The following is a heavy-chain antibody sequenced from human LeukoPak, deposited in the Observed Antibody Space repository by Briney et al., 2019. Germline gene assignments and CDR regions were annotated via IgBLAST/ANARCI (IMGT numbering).Heavy chain of an antibody. V-gene: IGHV1-24*01. D-gene: IGHD4-23*01. CDR2: FDPEDGET. CDR1: GYTLTELS. Sequence: ASVKVSCKVSGYTLTELSMHWVRQAPGKGLEWMGGFDPEDGETIYAQKFQGRVTTTEDTSTDTAYMELSSLRSEDTAVYYCATVALDGGYSIAFDIWGQGTMVTVSS. CDR3: ATVALDGGYSIAFDI. J-gene: IGHJ3*02.